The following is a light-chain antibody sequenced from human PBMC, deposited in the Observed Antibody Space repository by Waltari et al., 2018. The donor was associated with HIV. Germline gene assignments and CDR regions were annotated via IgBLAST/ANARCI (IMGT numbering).Light chain of an antibody. CDR2: EVT. CDR3: SSYTNNNLVL. V-gene: IGLV2-14*01. J-gene: IGLJ2*01. CDR1: SSDGHVYNSNY. Sequence: QSALTQPASVSGSLGQSITLPCTGTSSDGHVYNSNYVSWDQQYPGKAPKVIIYEVTNRPSGVSKRFSGSKSGNTASLTISGLRAEDEADYYCSSYTNNNLVLFGGGTKLTVL.